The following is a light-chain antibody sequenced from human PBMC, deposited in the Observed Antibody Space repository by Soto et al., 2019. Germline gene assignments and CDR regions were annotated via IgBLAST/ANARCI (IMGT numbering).Light chain of an antibody. V-gene: IGKV1-39*01. Sequence: DIQMTQSPSSLSASIGDSVTITCRASQSINDYLVWYQQIPGKAPTLLIFGASSLQSGVPSRFSGSGSGTSFTLTISSLQPEDFATYYCQHSYNTPRTFGQGTKVEIK. J-gene: IGKJ1*01. CDR2: GAS. CDR3: QHSYNTPRT. CDR1: QSINDY.